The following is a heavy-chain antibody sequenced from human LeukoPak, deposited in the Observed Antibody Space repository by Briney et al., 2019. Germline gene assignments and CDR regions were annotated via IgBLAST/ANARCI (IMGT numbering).Heavy chain of an antibody. CDR1: GGSISSYY. D-gene: IGHD3-22*01. CDR2: IYYSGST. V-gene: IGHV4-59*12. Sequence: PSETLSLTCTVSGGSISSYYWSWIRQPPGKGLEWIGYIYYSGSTNYNPSLKSRVTISVDTSKNQFSLKLSSVTAADTAVYYCARDTYYYDSSGYYPRIFDYWGQGTLVTVSS. CDR3: ARDTYYYDSSGYYPRIFDY. J-gene: IGHJ4*02.